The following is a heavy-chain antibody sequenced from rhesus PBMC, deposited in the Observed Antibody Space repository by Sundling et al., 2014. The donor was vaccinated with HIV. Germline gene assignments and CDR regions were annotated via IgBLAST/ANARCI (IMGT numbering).Heavy chain of an antibody. V-gene: IGHV4S13*01. CDR3: AREGRTWKYGYGLES. Sequence: QLQLQESGPGLVKPSETLSLTCAVSGGSISSRNWWSWIRQPPGKGLEWIGGFYSNSESTNYNPSLKSRVTISTETSKNQFSLKLTSVTAADTAVYYCAREGRTWKYGYGLESWGQGVVVTVSS. CDR1: GGSISSRNW. J-gene: IGHJ6*01. D-gene: IGHD1-38*01. CDR2: FYSNSEST.